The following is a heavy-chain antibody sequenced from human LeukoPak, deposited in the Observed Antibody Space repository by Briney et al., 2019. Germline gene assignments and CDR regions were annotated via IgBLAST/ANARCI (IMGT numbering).Heavy chain of an antibody. CDR1: GGTFSSYA. D-gene: IGHD1-7*01. Sequence: ASVKVSCKASGGTFSSYAISWVRQAPGQGLEWMGGIIPTFGTANYAQKFQGRVTITADESTSTAYMELSSLRSEDTAVYYCARGFGTDDAFDIWGQGTMVTVSS. CDR2: IIPTFGTA. J-gene: IGHJ3*02. V-gene: IGHV1-69*13. CDR3: ARGFGTDDAFDI.